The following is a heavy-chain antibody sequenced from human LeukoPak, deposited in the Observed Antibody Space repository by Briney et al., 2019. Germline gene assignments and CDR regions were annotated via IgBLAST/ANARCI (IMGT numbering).Heavy chain of an antibody. J-gene: IGHJ3*01. CDR3: GMSGDRVPLQDDVFDV. Sequence: GESLKISCKVSGYSFTSYCIGWVRQMPGKGLEWMGIIYPGDSGPTYSPSLQGQVTISVDKSINTAYLQWSSLQASDTAMYYCGMSGDRVPLQDDVFDVWGQGTMVIVST. V-gene: IGHV5-51*01. CDR1: GYSFTSYC. CDR2: IYPGDSGP. D-gene: IGHD1-26*01.